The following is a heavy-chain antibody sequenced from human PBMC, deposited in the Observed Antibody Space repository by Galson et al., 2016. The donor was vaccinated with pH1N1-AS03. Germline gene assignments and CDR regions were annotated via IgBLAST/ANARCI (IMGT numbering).Heavy chain of an antibody. CDR3: ATYVSGSRGGCDY. Sequence: SVKVSCKASGYTFSRYYMHWMRQAPGQGPEWMGVIDPSIGSTTYAQKFQGRVTMTRNTATTTAYKEWSSLRADDTAVYYCATYVSGSRGGCDYWGQGALITVSS. D-gene: IGHD3-10*01. J-gene: IGHJ4*02. CDR2: IDPSIGST. CDR1: GYTFSRYY. V-gene: IGHV1-46*01.